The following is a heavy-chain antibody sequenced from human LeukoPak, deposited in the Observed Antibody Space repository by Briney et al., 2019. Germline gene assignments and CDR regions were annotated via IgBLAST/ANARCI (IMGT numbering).Heavy chain of an antibody. CDR3: ARAFGVRGVMPDI. V-gene: IGHV4-59*01. J-gene: IGHJ3*02. CDR1: GGSISSYY. D-gene: IGHD3-10*01. CDR2: IYYSGST. Sequence: SETLSLTCTVSGGSISSYYWSWIRQPPGKGLEWIGYIYYSGSTNYNPSLKSRVTISVDTSKNQFSLKLSSVTAADTAVYYCARAFGVRGVMPDIWGQGTMVTVSS.